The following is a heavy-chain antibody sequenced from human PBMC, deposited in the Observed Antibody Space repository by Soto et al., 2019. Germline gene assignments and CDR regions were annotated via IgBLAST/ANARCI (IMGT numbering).Heavy chain of an antibody. D-gene: IGHD6-13*01. CDR3: ARGGSSWYRPDYYYYGMDV. V-gene: IGHV1-69*13. CDR1: GYTFTSYG. J-gene: IGHJ6*04. CDR2: IIPIFGTA. Sequence: SVKVSCKASGYTFTSYGISWVRQAPGQGLEWMGGIIPIFGTANYAQKFQGRVTITADESTSTAYMELSSLRSEDTAVYYCARGGSSWYRPDYYYYGMDVWGKGTTVTVSS.